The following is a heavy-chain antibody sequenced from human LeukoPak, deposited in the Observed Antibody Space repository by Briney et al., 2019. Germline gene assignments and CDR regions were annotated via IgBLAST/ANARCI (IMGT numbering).Heavy chain of an antibody. CDR1: GFTFYTYW. CDR2: INQDGGEK. CDR3: ARRGDGGTYFDF. Sequence: GGSLRLSCAASGFTFYTYWMSWVRQAPGKGLEWVANINQDGGEKYYLGSVEGRFTISRDNAKNSVYLQMHSLRAEDTAVYYCARRGDGGTYFDFWGQGTLVTVSS. V-gene: IGHV3-7*01. D-gene: IGHD5-24*01. J-gene: IGHJ4*02.